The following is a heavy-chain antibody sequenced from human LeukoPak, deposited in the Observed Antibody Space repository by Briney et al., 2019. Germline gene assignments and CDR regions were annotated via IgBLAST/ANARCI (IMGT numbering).Heavy chain of an antibody. CDR3: AKDHDYSTLRQFDY. J-gene: IGHJ4*02. V-gene: IGHV3-23*01. Sequence: PGGSLRLSCAASGFTFSSYAMSWVRQAPGRGLEWVSAISGSGGSTYYADSVKGRFTISRDNSKNTLYLQMNSLRAEDTAVYYCAKDHDYSTLRQFDYWGQGTLVTVSS. CDR2: ISGSGGST. CDR1: GFTFSSYA. D-gene: IGHD4-11*01.